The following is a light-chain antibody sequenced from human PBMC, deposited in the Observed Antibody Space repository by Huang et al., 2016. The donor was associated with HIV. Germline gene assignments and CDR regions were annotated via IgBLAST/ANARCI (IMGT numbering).Light chain of an antibody. CDR3: QQRSNWAPIT. J-gene: IGKJ4*01. V-gene: IGKV3-11*01. CDR2: DAS. Sequence: EIVLTQSQATLSLSPVERATLSCRASQSVSSYLAWYQQKPVQAPRLIIYDASNRATGIPARFRGSWSGTDFTITISSLEPEDFAVYYCQQRSNWAPITFGGGTKVEIK. CDR1: QSVSSY.